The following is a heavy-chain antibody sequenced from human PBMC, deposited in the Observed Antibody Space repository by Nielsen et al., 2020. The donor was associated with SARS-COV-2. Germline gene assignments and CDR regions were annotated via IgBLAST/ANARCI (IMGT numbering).Heavy chain of an antibody. D-gene: IGHD5-18*01. V-gene: IGHV3-66*01. CDR2: IYSGGST. J-gene: IGHJ4*02. Sequence: GESLKISCAASGFTVSSNYMSWVRQAPGKGLEWVSVIYSGGSTYYADSVKGRFTISRDNSKNTLYLQMNSLRAEDTAVYYCAKGRYSYGYDFDYWGQGTLVTVSS. CDR1: GFTVSSNY. CDR3: AKGRYSYGYDFDY.